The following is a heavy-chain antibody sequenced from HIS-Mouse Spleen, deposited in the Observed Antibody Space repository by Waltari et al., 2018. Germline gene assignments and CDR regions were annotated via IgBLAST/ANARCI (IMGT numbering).Heavy chain of an antibody. J-gene: IGHJ3*02. D-gene: IGHD7-27*01. CDR1: GYTFTGYD. Sequence: QVQLVQSGAEVKKPGASVKVSCKASGYTFTGYDMHWVRQAPGQGLEGIGWINPNSGGTNYAQKVQGRVTMTRDTSSSTAYMELSRLRSDDTAVYYCARVGLGIAFDIWGQGTMVTVSS. V-gene: IGHV1-2*02. CDR2: INPNSGGT. CDR3: ARVGLGIAFDI.